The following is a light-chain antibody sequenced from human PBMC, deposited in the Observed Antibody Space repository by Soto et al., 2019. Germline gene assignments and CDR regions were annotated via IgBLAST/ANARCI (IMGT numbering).Light chain of an antibody. Sequence: IQLTQSPPSLSASVGDRVTITCRASQGISSYLAWYQQKPGKAPKLLIYAASTLQSGVPSRFRGSGSGTDFSLTISSLQPEDFATYYCQQSYSTPITFGQGTRLEIK. CDR3: QQSYSTPIT. J-gene: IGKJ5*01. V-gene: IGKV1-39*01. CDR2: AAS. CDR1: QGISSY.